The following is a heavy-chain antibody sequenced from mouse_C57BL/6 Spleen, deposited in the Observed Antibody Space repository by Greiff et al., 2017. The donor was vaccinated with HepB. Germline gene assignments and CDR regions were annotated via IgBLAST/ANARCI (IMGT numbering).Heavy chain of an antibody. Sequence: VQLQQSGAELARPGASVKLSCKASGYTFTSYGISWVKQRTGQGLEWIGEIYPRSGNTYYNEKFKGKATLTADKSSSTAYMELRSLTSEDSAVYFCARGYGSSYGVDYWGQGTTLTVSS. CDR2: IYPRSGNT. V-gene: IGHV1-81*01. CDR1: GYTFTSYG. D-gene: IGHD1-1*01. J-gene: IGHJ2*01. CDR3: ARGYGSSYGVDY.